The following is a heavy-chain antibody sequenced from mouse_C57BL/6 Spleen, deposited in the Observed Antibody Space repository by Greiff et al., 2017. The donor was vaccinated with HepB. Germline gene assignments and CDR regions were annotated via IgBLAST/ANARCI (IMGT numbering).Heavy chain of an antibody. CDR2: IYPRSGNT. D-gene: IGHD1-1*01. J-gene: IGHJ2*01. CDR1: GYTFTSYG. Sequence: VQLQQSGAELARPGASVKLSCKASGYTFTSYGISWVKQRTGQGLEWIGEIYPRSGNTYYNEKFKGKATLTADKSSSTAYMELRSLTSEDSAVYFCAREDYYGSSVYYFDYWGQGTTLTVSS. V-gene: IGHV1-81*01. CDR3: AREDYYGSSVYYFDY.